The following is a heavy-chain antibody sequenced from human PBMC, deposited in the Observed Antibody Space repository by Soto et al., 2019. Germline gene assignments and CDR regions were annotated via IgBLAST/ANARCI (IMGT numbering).Heavy chain of an antibody. Sequence: EVQLVESGGGLVQPGGSLRLSCAASGFSFSSHNMNWVRQAPGKGLECISYISTSGSSIYHADSVKGRFTISRDNAKNSLYLQMNSLRAEDTALYYCARSGNYRLDCWGQGTLVTVSS. V-gene: IGHV3-48*01. J-gene: IGHJ4*02. D-gene: IGHD1-26*01. CDR3: ARSGNYRLDC. CDR2: ISTSGSSI. CDR1: GFSFSSHN.